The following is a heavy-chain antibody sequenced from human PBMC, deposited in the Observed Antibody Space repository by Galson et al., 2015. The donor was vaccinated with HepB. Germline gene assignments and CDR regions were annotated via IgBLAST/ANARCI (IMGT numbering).Heavy chain of an antibody. CDR2: LIPLLGTP. J-gene: IGHJ6*02. Sequence: SVKVSCKASGGTFSSHAVSWVRQAPGQGLEWMGGLIPLLGTPTYAERFQGRVTIAADNSTNTAYMELTSLRSEDTAIYYCAKDLRGTFEYGDYALSYYYYYGMDVWGQGTSVIVSS. CDR3: AKDLRGTFEYGDYALSYYYYYGMDV. D-gene: IGHD4-17*01. CDR1: GGTFSSHA. V-gene: IGHV1-69*10.